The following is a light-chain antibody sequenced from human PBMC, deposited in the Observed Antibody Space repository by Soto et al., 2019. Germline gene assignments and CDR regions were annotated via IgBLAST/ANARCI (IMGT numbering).Light chain of an antibody. CDR1: QTIGSW. CDR3: QHYNSYGT. Sequence: DIQMTQSPSSLSASVGDRVTITCRASQTIGSWLAWYQQKPREAPKLLIYKASILETGVPSRFSGSGSGTEFTLTISSLQPDDFATYYCQHYNSYGTFGQGTKVDIK. V-gene: IGKV1-5*03. CDR2: KAS. J-gene: IGKJ1*01.